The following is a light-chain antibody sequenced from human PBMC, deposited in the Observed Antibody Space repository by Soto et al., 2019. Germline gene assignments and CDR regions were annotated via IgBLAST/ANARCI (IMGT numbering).Light chain of an antibody. CDR1: QSVSSSY. CDR3: LQYDDWHRT. J-gene: IGKJ1*01. Sequence: IVLTQSPGTLSLSPGERATLSCRASQSVSSSYLAWYQQKPGQAPRLLIYGASSRATGVPARFSGSGSGTDFTLTISSLQSEDFAVYYCLQYDDWHRTFGQGTKVDI. V-gene: IGKV3-20*01. CDR2: GAS.